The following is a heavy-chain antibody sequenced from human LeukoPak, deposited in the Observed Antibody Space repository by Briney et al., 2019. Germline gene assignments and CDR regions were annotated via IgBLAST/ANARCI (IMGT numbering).Heavy chain of an antibody. CDR2: ISGSGGST. Sequence: GGSLRLSCAASGFTFSSYAMSWVRQAPGKGLEWVSAISGSGGSTYYADSVKGWFTISRDNSKNTLYLQMNSLRAEDTAVYYCAKARGSPGYYYDSSGYFYWGQGTLVTVSS. CDR3: AKARGSPGYYYDSSGYFY. D-gene: IGHD3-22*01. J-gene: IGHJ4*02. CDR1: GFTFSSYA. V-gene: IGHV3-23*01.